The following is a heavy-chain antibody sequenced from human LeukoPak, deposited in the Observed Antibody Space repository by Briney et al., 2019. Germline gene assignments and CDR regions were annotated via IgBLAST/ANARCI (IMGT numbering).Heavy chain of an antibody. CDR2: IYYTRST. D-gene: IGHD3-22*01. CDR1: GGSISSSSYY. V-gene: IGHV4-39*01. J-gene: IGHJ2*01. Sequence: PSETLFLTCTVSGGSISSSSYYWGWIRQPPGKGLEWIVSIYYTRSTYYNPSLKSRVTISVDTSKNQFSLKLTSVTAADTAVYYCARGVTMIVVVIHDWYFDLWGRGTLVTVSS. CDR3: ARGVTMIVVVIHDWYFDL.